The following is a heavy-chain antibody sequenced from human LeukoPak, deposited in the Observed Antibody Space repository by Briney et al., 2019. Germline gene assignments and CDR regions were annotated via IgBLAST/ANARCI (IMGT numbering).Heavy chain of an antibody. J-gene: IGHJ4*02. V-gene: IGHV3-11*01. CDR3: AVTYGYYPYYFDY. CDR2: ISSSGSTI. D-gene: IGHD3-22*01. CDR1: GFTFSDYY. Sequence: GGSLRLSCAASGFTFSDYYMSWIRQAPGKGLEWVSYISSSGSTIYYADSVKGRFTISRDNAKNSLYLQMNSLRAEDTAVYYCAVTYGYYPYYFDYWGQGTLVTVSS.